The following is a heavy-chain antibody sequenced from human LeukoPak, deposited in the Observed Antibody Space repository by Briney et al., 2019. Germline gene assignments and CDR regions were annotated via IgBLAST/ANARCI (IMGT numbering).Heavy chain of an antibody. Sequence: GGSLRLSCAASGFTMSNYGVSWVRQAPGKGLEWVSGIRSAVDTTHYADSVKGRFIISRDNSKSTLSLQLNSLRPEDTALYYCVKHFCTGLDCSLFDSWGQGTLVTVSS. CDR2: IRSAVDTT. D-gene: IGHD3/OR15-3a*01. CDR3: VKHFCTGLDCSLFDS. V-gene: IGHV3-23*01. CDR1: GFTMSNYG. J-gene: IGHJ4*02.